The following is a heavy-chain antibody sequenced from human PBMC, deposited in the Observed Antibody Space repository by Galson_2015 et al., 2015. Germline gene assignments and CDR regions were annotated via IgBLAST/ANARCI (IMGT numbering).Heavy chain of an antibody. Sequence: SLRLSCAASGFTFSSYGMHWVRQAPGKGLEWVAVISYDGSNKYYADSVKGRFTISRDNSKNTLYLQMNSLRAEDTAVYYCARDHYCSGGSCYSYYFGYWGQGTLVTVSS. D-gene: IGHD2-15*01. V-gene: IGHV3-30*03. CDR3: ARDHYCSGGSCYSYYFGY. CDR2: ISYDGSNK. CDR1: GFTFSSYG. J-gene: IGHJ4*02.